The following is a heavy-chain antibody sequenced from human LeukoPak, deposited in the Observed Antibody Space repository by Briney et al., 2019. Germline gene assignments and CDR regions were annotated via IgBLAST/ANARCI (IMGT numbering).Heavy chain of an antibody. Sequence: GSVKVSCKASGYTFTGYYMHWVRQAPGQGLEWMGWINPNSGGTNYAQKLQGRVTMTRDTSISTAYMELSRLRSDDTAVYYCARDCSGGSCSDYWGQGTLVTVSS. V-gene: IGHV1-2*02. CDR1: GYTFTGYY. J-gene: IGHJ4*02. CDR2: INPNSGGT. CDR3: ARDCSGGSCSDY. D-gene: IGHD2-15*01.